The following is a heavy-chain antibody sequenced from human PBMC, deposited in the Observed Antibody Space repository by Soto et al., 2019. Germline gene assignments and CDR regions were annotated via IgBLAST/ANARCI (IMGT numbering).Heavy chain of an antibody. Sequence: EVQLVESGGGLVKPGGSLRLSCAASGFTFSSYSMNWVRQAPGKGLEWVSSISSSSSYIYYADSVKGRFTISRDNAKNSLYLQMNSLRAEDTAVYYCARKNYGDYGYNGYWGQGTLVTVSS. V-gene: IGHV3-21*01. J-gene: IGHJ4*02. CDR1: GFTFSSYS. CDR2: ISSSSSYI. D-gene: IGHD4-17*01. CDR3: ARKNYGDYGYNGY.